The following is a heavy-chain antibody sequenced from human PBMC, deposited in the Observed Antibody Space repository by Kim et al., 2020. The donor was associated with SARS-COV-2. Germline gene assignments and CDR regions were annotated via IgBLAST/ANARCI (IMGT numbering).Heavy chain of an antibody. J-gene: IGHJ5*02. CDR2: IYGDASST. Sequence: GGSLRLSCAASRITFSSYAMSWVRQAPGKGLEWVSLIYGDASSTYYADSVKGRFTISRDNSKNTLYLQMNSLRAEDTAVYYCAGYGSGSESGWFHPWGQGTLVTVSS. CDR3: AGYGSGSESGWFHP. CDR1: RITFSSYA. D-gene: IGHD3-10*01. V-gene: IGHV3-23*03.